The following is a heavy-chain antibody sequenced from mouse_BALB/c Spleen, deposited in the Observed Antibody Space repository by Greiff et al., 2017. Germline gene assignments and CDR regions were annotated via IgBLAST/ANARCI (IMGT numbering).Heavy chain of an antibody. CDR1: GYTFTDYA. Sequence: VQLQQSGAELVRPGVSVKISCKGSGYTFTDYAMHWVKQSHAKSLEWIGVISTYYGDASYNQKFKGKATMTVDKSSSTAYMELARLTSEDSAIYYCARRGRDYYAMDYWGQGTSVTVSS. CDR2: ISTYYGDA. V-gene: IGHV1S137*01. J-gene: IGHJ4*01. CDR3: ARRGRDYYAMDY.